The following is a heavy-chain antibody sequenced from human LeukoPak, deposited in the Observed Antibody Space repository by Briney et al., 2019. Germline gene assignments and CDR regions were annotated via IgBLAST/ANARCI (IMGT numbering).Heavy chain of an antibody. CDR2: IYHSGST. Sequence: SQTLSLTCAVSGGSISSGGYSWSWIRQPPGKGLEWIGYIYHSGSTYYNPSLKSRVTISVDRSKNQFSLKLSSVTAADTAVYYCARMLFGVVIIPIDYWGQGTLVTVSS. CDR1: GGSISSGGYS. CDR3: ARMLFGVVIIPIDY. D-gene: IGHD3-3*01. J-gene: IGHJ4*02. V-gene: IGHV4-30-2*01.